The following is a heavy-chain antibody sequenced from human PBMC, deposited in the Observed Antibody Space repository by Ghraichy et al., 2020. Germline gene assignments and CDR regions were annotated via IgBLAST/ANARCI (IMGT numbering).Heavy chain of an antibody. D-gene: IGHD5-12*01. Sequence: SETLSLTCTVSGGSISSSSFYWGWIRQPPGKGLEWLASTHYSGNTYYNPSLKSRVTISVDTSKKQFSLKLSSVTAADTAVYYCARHWVRDIALYGLDVWGQGTTVTVSS. J-gene: IGHJ6*02. CDR2: THYSGNT. V-gene: IGHV4-39*01. CDR3: ARHWVRDIALYGLDV. CDR1: GGSISSSSFY.